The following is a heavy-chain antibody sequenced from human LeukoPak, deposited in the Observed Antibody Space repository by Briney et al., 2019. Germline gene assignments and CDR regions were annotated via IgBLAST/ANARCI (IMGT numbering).Heavy chain of an antibody. CDR3: ARLAAVPG. V-gene: IGHV1-2*02. Sequence: GASVKVSCKASGYTFTDYYLHWVRQAPGQGLEWMGWIHPNSGGTNYAQQFQGRVAMTRDTSISTAYMELSSLRSDDTAVYYCARLAAVPGWGQGTLGTVSS. CDR2: IHPNSGGT. CDR1: GYTFTDYY. J-gene: IGHJ1*01. D-gene: IGHD6-19*01.